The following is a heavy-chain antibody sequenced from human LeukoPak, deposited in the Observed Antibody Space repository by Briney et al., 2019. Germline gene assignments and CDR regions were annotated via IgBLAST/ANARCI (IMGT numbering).Heavy chain of an antibody. CDR2: IYYSGTT. J-gene: IGHJ4*02. V-gene: IGHV4-39*01. Sequence: SETLSLTCSVSGGSISSSSDYWGWIRQPPGKGLEYIGSIYYSGTTYYNPPLKSRVSMSVDMSKNQSSLKLSSVTAADTAVYYCARHYYDSSGYRRDYYFDYWGQGTLVPVSS. CDR1: GGSISSSSDY. CDR3: ARHYYDSSGYRRDYYFDY. D-gene: IGHD3-22*01.